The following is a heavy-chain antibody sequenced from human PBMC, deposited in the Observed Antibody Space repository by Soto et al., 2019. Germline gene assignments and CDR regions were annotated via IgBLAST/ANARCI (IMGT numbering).Heavy chain of an antibody. Sequence: PSQTLSLTCAISGDSVSNNDAAWNWIRQSPSRGLEWLGRTYFRSKWYIEYAISVNSRMTINPDTSKNQFPLQLNSVTPEDTAVYYCTRGRSGYSVARFEYWGQGSQVTVSS. CDR3: TRGRSGYSVARFEY. V-gene: IGHV6-1*01. D-gene: IGHD3-22*01. CDR1: GDSVSNNDAA. J-gene: IGHJ4*02. CDR2: TYFRSKWYI.